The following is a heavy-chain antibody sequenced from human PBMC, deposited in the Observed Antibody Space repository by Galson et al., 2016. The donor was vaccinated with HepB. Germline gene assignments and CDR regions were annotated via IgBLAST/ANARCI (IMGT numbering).Heavy chain of an antibody. J-gene: IGHJ4*02. CDR3: AREGAEMAVAGTAFDY. CDR2: IKQDGSEK. V-gene: IGHV3-7*01. CDR1: GFTFSSYW. D-gene: IGHD6-19*01. Sequence: SLRLSCAASGFTFSSYWMSWVRQAPGKGLEWVANIKQDGSEKYYVDSVKGRFTISRDNSKNTLYLQMNSLRAEDTAAYYCAREGAEMAVAGTAFDYWGQGTLVTVSS.